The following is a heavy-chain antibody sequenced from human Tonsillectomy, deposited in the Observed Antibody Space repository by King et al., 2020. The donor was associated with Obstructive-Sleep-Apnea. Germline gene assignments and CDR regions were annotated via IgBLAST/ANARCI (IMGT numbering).Heavy chain of an antibody. CDR3: AGRIAERPNFLYYFDY. CDR1: GYSFTSYW. J-gene: IGHJ4*02. Sequence: VQLVESGAEVKKPGESLRISCKGSGYSFTSYWISWVRQMPGKGLEWMGRIHPSQSYTNYSPSFQGHVTISADKSISTAYLHWSSLEASDTAMYYCAGRIAERPNFLYYFDYWGQGTLVTVSS. CDR2: IHPSQSYT. V-gene: IGHV5-10-1*03. D-gene: IGHD6-25*01.